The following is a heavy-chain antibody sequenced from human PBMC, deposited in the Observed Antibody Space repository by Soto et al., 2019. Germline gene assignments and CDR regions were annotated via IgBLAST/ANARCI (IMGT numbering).Heavy chain of an antibody. CDR3: ARGESAAAPAHWFDP. D-gene: IGHD2-2*01. V-gene: IGHV3-30*04. CDR1: GFTFSSYA. J-gene: IGHJ5*02. Sequence: GGSLRLSCAASGFTFSSYAMHWVRQAPGKGLEWVAVISYDGSNKYYADSVKGRFTISRDNSKNTLYLQMNSLRAEDTAVYYCARGESAAAPAHWFDPWGQGTLVTVSS. CDR2: ISYDGSNK.